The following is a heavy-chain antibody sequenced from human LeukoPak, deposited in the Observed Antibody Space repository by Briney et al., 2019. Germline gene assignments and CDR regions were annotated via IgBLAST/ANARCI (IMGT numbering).Heavy chain of an antibody. J-gene: IGHJ4*02. CDR1: GGSISSGSYY. Sequence: PSETLSLTCTVSGGSISSGSYYRCWIRQPAGKGLEWIGRIYTSGSTNYNPSLKSRVTISADTSKNQFSLKLTSVTAADTAVYYCARDGDSGDYAYWGQGTLVTVSS. D-gene: IGHD4-17*01. V-gene: IGHV4-61*02. CDR2: IYTSGST. CDR3: ARDGDSGDYAY.